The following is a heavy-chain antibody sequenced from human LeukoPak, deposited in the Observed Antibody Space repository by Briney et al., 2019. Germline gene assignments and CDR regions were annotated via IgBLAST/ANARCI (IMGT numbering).Heavy chain of an antibody. D-gene: IGHD1-26*01. V-gene: IGHV3-53*01. Sequence: GGSLRLSCAASGFTVSSNYMSWVRQAPGKGLEWVSVIYSGGSTYYADSVKGRFTISRDNSKNTLYLQMNSLRAEDTAVYYCARGGGSYLWDYFDYWGQGTLVTVSS. CDR3: ARGGGSYLWDYFDY. CDR2: IYSGGST. J-gene: IGHJ4*02. CDR1: GFTVSSNY.